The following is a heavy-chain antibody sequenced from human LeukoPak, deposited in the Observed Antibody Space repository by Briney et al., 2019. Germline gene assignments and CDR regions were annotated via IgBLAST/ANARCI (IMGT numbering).Heavy chain of an antibody. CDR2: IYPDDSNT. J-gene: IGHJ6*03. CDR3: ARQGAAGKYYYYYMDV. D-gene: IGHD6-13*01. Sequence: GESLKISCQGSGYNFPIYWIGWVLQMPGQGLEWMVIIYPDDSNTIYGPSFQGQVTISADKSINTPYLEWSSLKASDTAIYYCARQGAAGKYYYYYMDVWGKGTTVTVSS. V-gene: IGHV5-51*01. CDR1: GYNFPIYW.